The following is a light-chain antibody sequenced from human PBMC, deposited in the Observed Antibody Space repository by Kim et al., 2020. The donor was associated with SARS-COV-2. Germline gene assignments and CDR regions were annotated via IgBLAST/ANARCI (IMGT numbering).Light chain of an antibody. CDR3: QQYYNTPLFT. CDR2: WAS. V-gene: IGKV4-1*01. J-gene: IGKJ3*01. CDR1: QSVLYSSNNKNY. Sequence: TINCKSSQSVLYSSNNKNYLAWYQQKPGQPPKLLIYWASTRESGVPDRFSGSGSGTDFTLTISSLQAEDVAVYYCQQYYNTPLFTFGPGTKVDIK.